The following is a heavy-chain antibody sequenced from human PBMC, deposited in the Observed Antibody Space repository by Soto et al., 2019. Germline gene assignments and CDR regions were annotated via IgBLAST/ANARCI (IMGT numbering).Heavy chain of an antibody. CDR1: GFTFSSYA. D-gene: IGHD3-3*01. V-gene: IGHV3-23*01. CDR3: ASVLGGYYTDPGY. CDR2: ISGSGGST. J-gene: IGHJ4*02. Sequence: GGFLRLSCAASGFTFSSYAMSWVRQAPGKGLEWVSAISGSGGSTYYADSVKGRFTISRDNSKNTLYLQMNSLRAEDTAVYYCASVLGGYYTDPGYWGQGTLVTVSS.